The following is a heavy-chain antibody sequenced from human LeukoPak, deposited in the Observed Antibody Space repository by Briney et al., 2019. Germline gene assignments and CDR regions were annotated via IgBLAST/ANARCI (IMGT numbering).Heavy chain of an antibody. V-gene: IGHV3-21*01. D-gene: IGHD3-3*01. Sequence: GGSLRLSCAASGFTFSSYSMNWVRQAPGKGLEWVSSISSSSSYIYYADSVKGRFTISRDNAKNSLYLQMNSLRAEDTAVYYCARGTTQSFWSGYYAPVAFDIWGQGTMVAVSS. CDR3: ARGTTQSFWSGYYAPVAFDI. CDR2: ISSSSSYI. CDR1: GFTFSSYS. J-gene: IGHJ3*02.